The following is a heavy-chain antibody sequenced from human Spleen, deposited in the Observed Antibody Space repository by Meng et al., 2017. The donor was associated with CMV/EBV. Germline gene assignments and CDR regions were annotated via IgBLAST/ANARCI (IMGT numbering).Heavy chain of an antibody. CDR2: ISYDGSYK. CDR3: ARDVIEGDY. D-gene: IGHD3-22*01. V-gene: IGHV3-30-3*01. J-gene: IGHJ4*02. Sequence: GESLKISCAASGFTFSSYSMHWVRQAPGKGLEWVAVISYDGSYKYYADSVKGRFTISRDNSKSTLYFQMNSLRAEDTAVYYCARDVIEGDYWGQGTLVTVSS. CDR1: GFTFSSYS.